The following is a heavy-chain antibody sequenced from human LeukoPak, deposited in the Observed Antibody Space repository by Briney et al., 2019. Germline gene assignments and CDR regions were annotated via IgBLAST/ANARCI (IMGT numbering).Heavy chain of an antibody. J-gene: IGHJ5*02. D-gene: IGHD3-16*01. CDR3: AKDGGGFAP. CDR1: GGSISTYY. CDR2: IYYSGGT. Sequence: SETLSLTCTVSGGSISTYYWSWVRQPPGKGLEWIGYIYYSGGTNYNPSLKSRVPISIDTSKNQFSLKLNSVTAADTAVYYCAKDGGGFAPWGQGTLVTVSS. V-gene: IGHV4-59*01.